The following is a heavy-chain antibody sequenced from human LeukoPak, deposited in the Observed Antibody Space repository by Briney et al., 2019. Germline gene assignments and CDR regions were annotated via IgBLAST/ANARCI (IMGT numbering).Heavy chain of an antibody. CDR2: ISWNSGSI. CDR3: AKDIEAGVAAAGSAALDY. D-gene: IGHD6-13*01. CDR1: GFTFSSYS. J-gene: IGHJ4*02. Sequence: GGSLRLSCAASGFTFSSYSMNWVRQAPGKGLEWVSGISWNSGSIGYADSVKGRFTISRDNAKNSLYLQMNSLRAEDTALYYCAKDIEAGVAAAGSAALDYWGQGTLVTVSS. V-gene: IGHV3-9*01.